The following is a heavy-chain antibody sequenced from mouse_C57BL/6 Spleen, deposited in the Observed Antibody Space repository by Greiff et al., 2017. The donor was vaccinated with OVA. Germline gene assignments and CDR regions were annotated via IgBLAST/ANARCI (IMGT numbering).Heavy chain of an antibody. CDR3: ARHETAQATSFAY. J-gene: IGHJ3*01. Sequence: EVKLVESGGDLVKPGGSLKLSCAASGFTFSSYGMSWVRQTPDKRLEWVATISSGGSYTYYPDSVKGRFTISRDNAKNPLYLQMSSLKSEDTAMYYCARHETAQATSFAYWGQGTLVTVSA. CDR2: ISSGGSYT. D-gene: IGHD3-2*02. V-gene: IGHV5-6*01. CDR1: GFTFSSYG.